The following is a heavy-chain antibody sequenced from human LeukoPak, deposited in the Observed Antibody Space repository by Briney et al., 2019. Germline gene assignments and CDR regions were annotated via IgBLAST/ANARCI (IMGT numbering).Heavy chain of an antibody. CDR3: ASGRHDFLH. CDR2: INLDGTEE. Sequence: GGSLRLSCAASGFVFSTYWMTWGRQAPGKGLEWVANINLDGTEEHYVDSSLKGRFTISRDNAKNSLYLQMNSLRVEDTAVYYCASGRHDFLHWGQGTLVTVSS. D-gene: IGHD3/OR15-3a*01. V-gene: IGHV3-7*01. J-gene: IGHJ4*02. CDR1: GFVFSTYW.